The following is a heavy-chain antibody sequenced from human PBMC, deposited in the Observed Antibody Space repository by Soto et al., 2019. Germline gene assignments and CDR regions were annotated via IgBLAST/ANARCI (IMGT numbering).Heavy chain of an antibody. V-gene: IGHV3-21*01. Sequence: GGSLRLSCAASGFTFHSFTMNWVRQAPGKGLEWVSTISSNSAYIYYTDALRGRFTISRDNAKNSLHLQMNSLRAEDTAVYYCTRDASRDSSARGWFDPWGPGALVTVSS. J-gene: IGHJ5*02. D-gene: IGHD6-13*01. CDR2: ISSNSAYI. CDR1: GFTFHSFT. CDR3: TRDASRDSSARGWFDP.